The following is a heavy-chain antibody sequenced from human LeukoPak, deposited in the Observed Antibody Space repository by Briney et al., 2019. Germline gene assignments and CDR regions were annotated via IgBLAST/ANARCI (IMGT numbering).Heavy chain of an antibody. J-gene: IGHJ6*03. CDR2: INTNTGNP. CDR3: ARGMDDSSGWYSWSYYYYYMDV. D-gene: IGHD6-19*01. V-gene: IGHV7-4-1*02. Sequence: ASVKVSCKASGYTFTSYAMNWVRQAPGQGLEWMGWINTNTGNPTYAQGFTGRFVFSLDTSVSTAYLQISSLKAEDTAVYYCARGMDDSSGWYSWSYYYYYMDVWGKGTTVTVSS. CDR1: GYTFTSYA.